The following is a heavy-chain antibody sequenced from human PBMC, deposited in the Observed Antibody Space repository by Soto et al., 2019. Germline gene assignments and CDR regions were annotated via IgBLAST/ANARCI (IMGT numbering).Heavy chain of an antibody. J-gene: IGHJ3*02. Sequence: QVLLVQSGAEVKRSGASVRISCKASGYTFNRHDINWVRQATGQGPEWIGWMNPNSGNTGYAQKFQGSVTMTRDSSITTAYMDLSSLTSEDTAIYYCAREGLYGSIQDNTFDIWGQGTMVSVSS. CDR1: GYTFNRHD. CDR2: MNPNSGNT. V-gene: IGHV1-8*01. CDR3: AREGLYGSIQDNTFDI. D-gene: IGHD6-19*01.